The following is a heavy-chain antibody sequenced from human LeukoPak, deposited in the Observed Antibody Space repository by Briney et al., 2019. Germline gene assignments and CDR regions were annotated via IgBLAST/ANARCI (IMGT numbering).Heavy chain of an antibody. CDR1: GYTFTSCD. Sequence: ASVKVSCKASGYTFTSCDINWVRQATGQGLEWMGWMNPNSGNTGYAQKFQGRVTMTRNTSISTAYLELSSLRSEDTAVYYCARVRRRNWFDPWGQGTLVTVSS. CDR2: MNPNSGNT. J-gene: IGHJ5*02. CDR3: ARVRRRNWFDP. V-gene: IGHV1-8*01.